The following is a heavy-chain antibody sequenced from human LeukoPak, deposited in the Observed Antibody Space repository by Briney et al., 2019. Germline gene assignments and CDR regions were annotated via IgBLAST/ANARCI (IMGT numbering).Heavy chain of an antibody. V-gene: IGHV3-48*02. CDR3: ARDRYCGGDCYSNAFDI. CDR1: GFTFSGYS. Sequence: TGGSLRLSCAASGFTFSGYSMNWVRQAPGKGLEWVSYISSSSTTIYYADSLKGRFTISRDNGKNSLYLQMNSLRDEDTAVYYCARDRYCGGDCYSNAFDIWGQGTMVTVSS. J-gene: IGHJ3*02. D-gene: IGHD2-21*02. CDR2: ISSSSTTI.